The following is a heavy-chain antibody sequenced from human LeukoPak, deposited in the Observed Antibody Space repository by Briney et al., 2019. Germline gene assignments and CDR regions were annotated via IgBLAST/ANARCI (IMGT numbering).Heavy chain of an antibody. J-gene: IGHJ4*02. V-gene: IGHV3-7*01. Sequence: GGSLRLPCVASGFTFNSNWMSWVRQAPGKGLEWVANIKQDGSEKYYVDSVKGRFTISRDNAKNSLSLQMNSPRAEDTAVYYCARDKYYDRYFDSWGQGTLVTVSS. CDR2: IKQDGSEK. CDR1: GFTFNSNW. CDR3: ARDKYYDRYFDS. D-gene: IGHD3-22*01.